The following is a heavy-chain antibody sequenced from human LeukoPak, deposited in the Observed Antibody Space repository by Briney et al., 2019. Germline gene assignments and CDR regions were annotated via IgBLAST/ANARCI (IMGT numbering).Heavy chain of an antibody. J-gene: IGHJ3*02. D-gene: IGHD2-2*01. CDR2: IYYSGST. Sequence: PSETLSLTCTVSGGSISSGDYYGSWIRHPPGKGLGGIGYIYYSGSTYYNPSLKSRVTISVDTSKNQFSLKLSSVTAADTAVYYCARVVVVPAATGHAFDIWGQGTMVTVSS. V-gene: IGHV4-30-4*01. CDR3: ARVVVVPAATGHAFDI. CDR1: GGSISSGDYY.